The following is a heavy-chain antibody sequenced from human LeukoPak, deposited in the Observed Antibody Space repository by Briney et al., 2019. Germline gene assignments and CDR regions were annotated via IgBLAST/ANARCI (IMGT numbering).Heavy chain of an antibody. V-gene: IGHV3-23*01. CDR3: AKDLGLCCGGRFLALEY. CDR1: GFTFSSYA. J-gene: IGHJ4*02. Sequence: GGSLRLSCAASGFTFSSYAMSWVRQAPGKGLEWVSAISGSGGSTYYADSVKGRFTISRDNSKNTLYLQMNSLRAEDTAVYYCAKDLGLCCGGRFLALEYRGQGTLVTVSS. CDR2: ISGSGGST. D-gene: IGHD2-15*01.